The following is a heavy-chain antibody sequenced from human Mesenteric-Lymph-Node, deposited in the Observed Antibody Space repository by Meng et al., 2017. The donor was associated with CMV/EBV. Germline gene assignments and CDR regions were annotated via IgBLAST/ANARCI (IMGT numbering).Heavy chain of an antibody. CDR1: GSVSGYY. Sequence: GSVSGYYWNGIRQPPGKGLEWIGEINHSGSTNYNPSLKSRVTISVDTSKNQFSLNLRSVTAADTAVYYCASPGYCSGGNCHPYAFDIWGQGTLVTVSS. D-gene: IGHD2-15*01. CDR3: ASPGYCSGGNCHPYAFDI. CDR2: INHSGST. J-gene: IGHJ3*02. V-gene: IGHV4-34*01.